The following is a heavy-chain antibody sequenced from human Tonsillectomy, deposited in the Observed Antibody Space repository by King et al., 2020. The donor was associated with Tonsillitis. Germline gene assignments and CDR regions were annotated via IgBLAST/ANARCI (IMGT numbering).Heavy chain of an antibody. CDR2: IKSDGSST. D-gene: IGHD1/OR15-1a*01. J-gene: IGHJ3*02. CDR1: GFTFSIYW. CDR3: TRVRTVGFDAFDI. V-gene: IGHV3-74*01. Sequence: VQLVESGGGLVQPGGSLRLSCAASGFTFSIYWMHWVRHAPGKGLVWVSRIKSDGSSTSYADSVEGRFTISRDNAKNTLYLQMNSLRAEDTAVYFCTRVRTVGFDAFDIWGQGTMVTVSS.